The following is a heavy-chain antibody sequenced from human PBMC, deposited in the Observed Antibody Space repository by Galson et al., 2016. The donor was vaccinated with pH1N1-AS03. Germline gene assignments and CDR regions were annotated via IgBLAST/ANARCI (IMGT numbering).Heavy chain of an antibody. D-gene: IGHD2-21*02. CDR2: ISVASTAI. CDR3: ARGPRRVVGTLLKYFGMDV. CDR1: GFTFSDYH. J-gene: IGHJ6*02. V-gene: IGHV3-11*01. Sequence: LRLSCAASGFTFSDYHMSWIRQAPGKGLEWLSYISVASTAIYYADSVKGRFTISRDNARNSLYLQMSSLRAEDTAVYYCARGPRRVVGTLLKYFGMDVWGQGTTVTVSS.